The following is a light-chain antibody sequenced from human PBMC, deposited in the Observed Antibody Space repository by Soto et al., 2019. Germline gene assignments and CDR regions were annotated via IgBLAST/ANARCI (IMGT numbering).Light chain of an antibody. V-gene: IGKV3-20*01. CDR2: GAS. J-gene: IGKJ1*01. Sequence: EIVLTQSPGTLSLFPGERATLSCRASQSVRSAYLAWYQQKPGQAPRLLIYGASSRATGIPDRFSGSGSGTDFTLTIRRLEPEDFAVYYCQQYGGSPQTFGPGTK. CDR3: QQYGGSPQT. CDR1: QSVRSAY.